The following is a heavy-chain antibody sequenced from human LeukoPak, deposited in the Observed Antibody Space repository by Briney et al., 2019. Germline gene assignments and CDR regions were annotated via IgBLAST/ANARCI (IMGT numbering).Heavy chain of an antibody. J-gene: IGHJ4*02. CDR1: GFTFSGSA. D-gene: IGHD3-22*01. V-gene: IGHV3-73*01. Sequence: PGGSLKLSCAASGFTFSGSAMHWVRQASGKGLEWVGRIRSKANSYATAYAASVKGRFTISRDDSKNTAYLQMNSLKTEDTAVYYCTTLDYYDSSGYFLDYWGQGTLVTVSS. CDR2: IRSKANSYAT. CDR3: TTLDYYDSSGYFLDY.